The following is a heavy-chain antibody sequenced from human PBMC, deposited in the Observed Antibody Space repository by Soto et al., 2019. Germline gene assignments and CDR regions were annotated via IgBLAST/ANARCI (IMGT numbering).Heavy chain of an antibody. CDR2: IYSGCST. Sequence: GGSLRLSCAASGFTVSSNYMSWVRQAPGKGLEWVSVIYSGCSTYYADSVKGRFTISRDNSKNTLYLQMNSLRAEDTAVYYCARDLGWYYGSGSYYNYNGMDVWGQGTTVTVSS. CDR1: GFTVSSNY. CDR3: ARDLGWYYGSGSYYNYNGMDV. V-gene: IGHV3-53*05. D-gene: IGHD3-10*01. J-gene: IGHJ6*02.